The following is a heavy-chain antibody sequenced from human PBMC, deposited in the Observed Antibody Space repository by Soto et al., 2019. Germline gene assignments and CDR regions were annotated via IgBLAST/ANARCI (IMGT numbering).Heavy chain of an antibody. CDR1: RFTFDDYA. Sequence: EVQLEESGGGLVQAGRSLRLSCAASRFTFDDYALHWVRQAPGKGLEWVSGISWNSAIISYADSVKGRFSISRDNAKKYVYLQMDSLRPGDTALYYCVKDFGYYYDYAFDVWGQGTMVTVSP. J-gene: IGHJ3*01. CDR2: ISWNSAII. V-gene: IGHV3-9*01. D-gene: IGHD3-22*01. CDR3: VKDFGYYYDYAFDV.